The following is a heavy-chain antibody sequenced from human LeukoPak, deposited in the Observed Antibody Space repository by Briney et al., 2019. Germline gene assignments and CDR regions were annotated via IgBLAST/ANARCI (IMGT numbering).Heavy chain of an antibody. J-gene: IGHJ4*02. CDR3: ARDPSTIVVAPYYFDY. D-gene: IGHD3-22*01. Sequence: GGSLRLSCASSGFTFSSYAMSWVRQAPGKGLEWVSTISTSGGFTYYADSVKGRFTISRDNSKNTLYLQMNSLRAEDTAVYYCARDPSTIVVAPYYFDYWSQGTLVTVSS. V-gene: IGHV3-23*01. CDR1: GFTFSSYA. CDR2: ISTSGGFT.